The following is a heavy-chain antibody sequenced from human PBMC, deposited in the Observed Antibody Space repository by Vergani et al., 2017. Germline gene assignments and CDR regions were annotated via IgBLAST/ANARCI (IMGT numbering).Heavy chain of an antibody. Sequence: EVQLLESGGGLVQPGGSLRLSCAASGFTFSSYAMSWVRQAPGKGLEWVSAISGSGGSTYYADSVKGRFNISRDNSKNTLYLPINSLRAEDTAVYYCAKDRSSRITIFGVVIPHYYGMDVWGQGTTVTVSS. CDR1: GFTFSSYA. CDR3: AKDRSSRITIFGVVIPHYYGMDV. V-gene: IGHV3-23*01. CDR2: ISGSGGST. J-gene: IGHJ6*02. D-gene: IGHD3-3*01.